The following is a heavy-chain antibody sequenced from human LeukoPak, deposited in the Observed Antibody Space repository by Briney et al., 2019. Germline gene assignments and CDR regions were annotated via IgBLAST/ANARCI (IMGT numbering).Heavy chain of an antibody. CDR2: IYYGGST. J-gene: IGHJ4*02. CDR1: GGSISSYY. D-gene: IGHD1-14*01. Sequence: PSETLSLTCIVSGGSISSYYWSWIRQPPGKGLEWIGYIYYGGSTNHNPSLKSRGTISVDTSKNEFSLKLSSVTAADTAVYYCARGSGPDYFDYWGQGTLVTVST. V-gene: IGHV4-59*08. CDR3: ARGSGPDYFDY.